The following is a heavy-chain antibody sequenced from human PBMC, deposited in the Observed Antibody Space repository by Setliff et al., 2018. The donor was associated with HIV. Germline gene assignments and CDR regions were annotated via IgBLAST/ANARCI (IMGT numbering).Heavy chain of an antibody. D-gene: IGHD5-12*01. CDR2: IKQDGSAK. V-gene: IGHV3-7*01. CDR3: ARGPLYGYDRGYFDY. J-gene: IGHJ4*02. Sequence: LRLSCVASGFTFSNYWMSWVRQAPGKGLEWVANIKQDGSAKFYVDSVEGRFTISRDNAQNSLYLQMNSLRAEDTAVYYCARGPLYGYDRGYFDYWGQGTLVTVSS. CDR1: GFTFSNYW.